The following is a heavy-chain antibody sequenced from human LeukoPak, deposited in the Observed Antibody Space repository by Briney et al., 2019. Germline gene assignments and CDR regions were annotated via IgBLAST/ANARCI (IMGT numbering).Heavy chain of an antibody. CDR2: INHSGST. V-gene: IGHV4-34*01. Sequence: PSETLSLTCAVYGGSFSGYYWSWIRQPPGKGLEWIGEINHSGSTNYKPSLKSRVTISLDTCKNQFSLKLSPVTAADTAVYYCARLEMATIRCDLGGRGTGLSVSS. CDR1: GGSFSGYY. CDR3: ARLEMATIRCDL. J-gene: IGHJ4*02. D-gene: IGHD5-24*01.